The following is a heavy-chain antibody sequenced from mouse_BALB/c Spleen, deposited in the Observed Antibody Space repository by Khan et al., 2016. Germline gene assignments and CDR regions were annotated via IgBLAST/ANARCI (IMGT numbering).Heavy chain of an antibody. CDR1: GFSLTTYG. Sequence: QVQLKESGPGLVQPSQSLTITCTVSGFSLTTYGVHWVRQSPGKGLEWLGVIWRGGSTDYNAAFMSRLSITKDNSTSRVFFKMNSLRTEDTAIYYCAKNLGDGDHFYAMYYWAQGTSVTVSS. CDR3: AKNLGDGDHFYAMYY. CDR2: IWRGGST. J-gene: IGHJ4*01. D-gene: IGHD2-13*01. V-gene: IGHV2-5*01.